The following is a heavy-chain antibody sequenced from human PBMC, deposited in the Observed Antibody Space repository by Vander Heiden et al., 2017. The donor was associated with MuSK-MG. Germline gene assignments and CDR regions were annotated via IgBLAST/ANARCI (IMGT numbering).Heavy chain of an antibody. Sequence: QVQLVESGGGVVQPGRSLRLSCAASGFTFSSYGMHWVRQAPGKGLEWVAVIWYDGSNKYYADSVKGRFTISRDNSKNTLYLQMSSLRAEDTAVYYCAREGYCTGGSCFYLDYWGQGTLGTVSS. V-gene: IGHV3-33*01. J-gene: IGHJ4*02. CDR1: GFTFSSYG. CDR2: IWYDGSNK. CDR3: AREGYCTGGSCFYLDY. D-gene: IGHD2-15*01.